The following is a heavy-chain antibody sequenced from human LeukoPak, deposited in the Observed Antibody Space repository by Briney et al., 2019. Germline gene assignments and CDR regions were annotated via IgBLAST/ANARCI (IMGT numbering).Heavy chain of an antibody. Sequence: SETLSLTCTVSGGSISSYYWSWIRQPPGKGLEWIGYIYYSGSTNYNPSLKSRVTISVDTSKNQFSLKLSSVTAADTAVYYCAGGYCGGDCYYYYYMDVWGKGTTVTVSS. J-gene: IGHJ6*03. CDR3: AGGYCGGDCYYYYYMDV. CDR2: IYYSGST. V-gene: IGHV4-59*01. D-gene: IGHD2-21*02. CDR1: GGSISSYY.